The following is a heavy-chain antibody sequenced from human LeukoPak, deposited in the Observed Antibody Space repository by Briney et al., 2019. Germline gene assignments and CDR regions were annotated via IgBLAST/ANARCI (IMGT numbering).Heavy chain of an antibody. D-gene: IGHD3-10*01. CDR1: GFTFSSYA. V-gene: IGHV3-30-3*01. Sequence: GGSLRLSCAASGFTFSSYAMHWVRQAPGKGLEWVAVISYDGSNKYYADSVKGRFTISRDNSKNTLYLQMNSLRAEDTAVYYCAREGVRGVIGYYFDYWGQGTLATVSS. J-gene: IGHJ4*02. CDR2: ISYDGSNK. CDR3: AREGVRGVIGYYFDY.